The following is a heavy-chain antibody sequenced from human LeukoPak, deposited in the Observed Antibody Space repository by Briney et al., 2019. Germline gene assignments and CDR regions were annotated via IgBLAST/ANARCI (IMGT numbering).Heavy chain of an antibody. V-gene: IGHV3-7*03. CDR2: VNRDGSET. Sequence: GGSLRLSCTASGFTFSNFWMGWVRQVPGRGPEWVANVNRDGSETYYLDSVKGRFTISKDNAKNSLYLQMNSLRAEDTALYHCARNNGMDVWGQGTTVIVSS. CDR1: GFTFSNFW. CDR3: ARNNGMDV. J-gene: IGHJ6*02.